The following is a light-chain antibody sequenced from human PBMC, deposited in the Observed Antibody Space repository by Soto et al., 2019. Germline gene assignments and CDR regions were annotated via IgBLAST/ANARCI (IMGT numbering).Light chain of an antibody. Sequence: QSALTQPASVSGSPGQSITISCTGTSSDVGGYNYVSWYQQHPGNAPKLMIYEVSNRPSGVSNRFSGSKSGNTASLTISGLQAEDEADYYCSSYTSSSNDYVFGAGTKLTVL. CDR3: SSYTSSSNDYV. J-gene: IGLJ1*01. CDR1: SSDVGGYNY. CDR2: EVS. V-gene: IGLV2-14*01.